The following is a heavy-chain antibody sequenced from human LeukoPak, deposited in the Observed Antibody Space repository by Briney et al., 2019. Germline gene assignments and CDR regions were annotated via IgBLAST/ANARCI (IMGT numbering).Heavy chain of an antibody. V-gene: IGHV4-4*02. J-gene: IGHJ4*02. CDR2: IYHSGSA. D-gene: IGHD1-26*01. Sequence: SKTLSLTCAVTGVSISSSNWWSWVRQPPGKGLEWIGEIYHSGSANQNPSLKSRVSMSLDKSKNQFSLRLTSVTAADTAVYYCARIPSGSYGIFDYWGQGTLVTVSS. CDR3: ARIPSGSYGIFDY. CDR1: GVSISSSNW.